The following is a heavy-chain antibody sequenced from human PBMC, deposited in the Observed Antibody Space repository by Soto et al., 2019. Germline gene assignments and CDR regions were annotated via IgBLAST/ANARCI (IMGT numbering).Heavy chain of an antibody. V-gene: IGHV1-3*01. CDR3: TREAVVAENWFDP. CDR1: GYTFVDYA. CDR2: MNPKTGNI. D-gene: IGHD3-22*01. J-gene: IGHJ5*02. Sequence: ASVKVSCKASGYTFVDYALHWVRQAPGQGLEWVGWMNPKTGNIKSSHKFEDRVSITRDTATSTAYMELSGLRSEDTAVYFCTREAVVAENWFDPWGQGTLLTVSS.